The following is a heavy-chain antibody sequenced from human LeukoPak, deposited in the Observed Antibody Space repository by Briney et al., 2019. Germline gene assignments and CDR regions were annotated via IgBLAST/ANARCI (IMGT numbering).Heavy chain of an antibody. CDR3: ATRPINCIITDCYVDN. CDR1: GYTFTSYG. D-gene: IGHD2-15*01. V-gene: IGHV1-2*02. CDR2: MNPNSGAT. Sequence: GASVKVSCKASGYTFTSYGISWVRQAPGQGLEWMGWMNPNSGATSYAREFQDRVTMTRDTSLSTAYMELSRLRSDDTAIYFCATRPINCIITDCYVDNWGQGTLVTVSS. J-gene: IGHJ4*02.